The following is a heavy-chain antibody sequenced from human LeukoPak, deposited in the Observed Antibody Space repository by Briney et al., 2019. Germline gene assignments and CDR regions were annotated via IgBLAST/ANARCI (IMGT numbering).Heavy chain of an antibody. CDR1: GFTFSSFG. D-gene: IGHD6-19*01. CDR3: AKGGIAVASTSYYYYMDV. Sequence: GGSLRLSCAASGFTFSSFGMSWVRQAPGKGLEWFAAISGSGGTTHYADSVKGRFTISRDNSKNTLYLQMNSLRAEDTAVYYCAKGGIAVASTSYYYYMDVWGKGTTVTSSS. V-gene: IGHV3-23*01. J-gene: IGHJ6*03. CDR2: ISGSGGTT.